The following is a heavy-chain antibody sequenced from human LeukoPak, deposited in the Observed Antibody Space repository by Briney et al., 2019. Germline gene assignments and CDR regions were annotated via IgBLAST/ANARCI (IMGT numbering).Heavy chain of an antibody. CDR2: IYYSGST. V-gene: IGHV4-39*07. J-gene: IGHJ4*02. CDR1: GGSISSGTYY. Sequence: SETLSLTCTVSGGSISSGTYYWGWIRQPPGKGLEWIGSIYYSGSTYYNPSLKSRVTISADTSKNQFSLKLSSVTAADTAVYYCARLIEVASFDFWGQGTLVTVSS. D-gene: IGHD5-12*01. CDR3: ARLIEVASFDF.